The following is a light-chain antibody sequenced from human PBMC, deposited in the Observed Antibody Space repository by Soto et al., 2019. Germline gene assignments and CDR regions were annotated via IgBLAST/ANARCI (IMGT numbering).Light chain of an antibody. CDR2: KAS. J-gene: IGKJ5*01. CDR1: QSLSSW. V-gene: IGKV1-5*03. Sequence: DIQMTQSPSTLSASVGDRVTITCRASQSLSSWLAWYQQKPGKAPKSLIYKASSLESGVPSRFSGSGSGTEFTLTISSLQPDDFATYYCQQYPSYPITFGQGTRLEIK. CDR3: QQYPSYPIT.